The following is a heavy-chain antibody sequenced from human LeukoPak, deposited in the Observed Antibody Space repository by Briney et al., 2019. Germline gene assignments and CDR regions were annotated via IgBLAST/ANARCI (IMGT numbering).Heavy chain of an antibody. J-gene: IGHJ5*02. CDR3: VREIAAAAYNWFDP. V-gene: IGHV3-7*01. CDR1: GFTFSSYW. CDR2: IKQDGSEK. D-gene: IGHD6-13*01. Sequence: GGSLRLSCSASGFTFSSYWMSWVRQAPGKGLEWVANIKQDGSEKYYVDSVKGRFTVSRDNAKNSLYLQMNSLRAEDTAVYYCVREIAAAAYNWFDPWGQGTLVTVSS.